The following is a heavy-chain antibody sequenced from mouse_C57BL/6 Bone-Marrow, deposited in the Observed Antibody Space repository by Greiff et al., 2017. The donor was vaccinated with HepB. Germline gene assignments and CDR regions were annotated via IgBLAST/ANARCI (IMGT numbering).Heavy chain of an antibody. CDR1: GYTFTGYW. J-gene: IGHJ2*01. CDR3: ARSGIVLLRYLYFDY. Sequence: VQLQQSGAELMKHGASVKLSCKATGYTFTGYWIEWVKQRPGHGLEWIGEILPGSGSTNYNEKFKGKATFTADTSSNTAYMQLSSLTTEDSAIYYCARSGIVLLRYLYFDYWGQGTTLTVSS. CDR2: ILPGSGST. D-gene: IGHD1-1*01. V-gene: IGHV1-9*01.